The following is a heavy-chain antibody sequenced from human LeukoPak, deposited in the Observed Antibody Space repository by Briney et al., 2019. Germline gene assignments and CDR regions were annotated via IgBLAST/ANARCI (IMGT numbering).Heavy chain of an antibody. Sequence: GASVKVSCKASGYTFTNHGISWVRQAPGQGLEWMGWISAYNGNTNYAQKLQGRVTMTTDTSTSTAYMELRSLRSDDTAVYYCARDRAVSLWFGESLFDYWGQGTLVTVSS. D-gene: IGHD3-10*01. V-gene: IGHV1-18*01. CDR1: GYTFTNHG. J-gene: IGHJ4*02. CDR3: ARDRAVSLWFGESLFDY. CDR2: ISAYNGNT.